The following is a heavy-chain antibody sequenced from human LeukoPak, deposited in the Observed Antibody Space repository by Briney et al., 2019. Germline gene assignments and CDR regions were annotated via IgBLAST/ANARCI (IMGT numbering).Heavy chain of an antibody. D-gene: IGHD2-2*01. CDR3: AKEGRDIVVVPAATTLYYYYMDV. J-gene: IGHJ6*03. V-gene: IGHV3-7*01. CDR1: GFTFSSYA. CDR2: IKQDGSEK. Sequence: PGGSLRLSCAASGFTFSSYAMHWVRQAPGKGLEWVANIKQDGSEKYYVDSVKGRFTISRDNAKNSLYLQMNGLRAEDTAVYYCAKEGRDIVVVPAATTLYYYYMDVWGKGTTVTVSS.